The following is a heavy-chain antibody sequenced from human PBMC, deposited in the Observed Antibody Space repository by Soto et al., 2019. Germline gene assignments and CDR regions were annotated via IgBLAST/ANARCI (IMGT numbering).Heavy chain of an antibody. J-gene: IGHJ4*02. CDR2: ISAGGNTK. CDR1: GFTLSNIG. V-gene: IGHV3-30*18. Sequence: QVQLVESGGGVGQPGTSLRLACAASGFTLSNIGMQWVRQAPGKGLEWVAVISAGGNTKYYADSVKGRFTISRDNSKNTLFLQMNRLRTEDTAVYYCAKESGGERYAAYFNLWGQGTLVTVSA. D-gene: IGHD2-21*01. CDR3: AKESGGERYAAYFNL.